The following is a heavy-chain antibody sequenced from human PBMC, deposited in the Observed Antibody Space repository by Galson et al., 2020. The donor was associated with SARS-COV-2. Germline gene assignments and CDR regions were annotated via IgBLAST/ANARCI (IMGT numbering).Heavy chain of an antibody. Sequence: SETLSLTCTVSGGSISSSSYYWGWIRQPPGKGLEWIGSIYYSGSTYYNPSLKSRVTISVDTSKNQFSLKLSSVTAADTAVYYCARWYYYDSSGYYQGDNWFDPWGQGTLVTVSS. J-gene: IGHJ5*02. CDR3: ARWYYYDSSGYYQGDNWFDP. V-gene: IGHV4-39*07. CDR1: GGSISSSSYY. CDR2: IYYSGST. D-gene: IGHD3-22*01.